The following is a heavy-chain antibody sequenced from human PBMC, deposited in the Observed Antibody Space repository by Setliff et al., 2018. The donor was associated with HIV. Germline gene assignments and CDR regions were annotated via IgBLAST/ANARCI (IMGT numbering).Heavy chain of an antibody. CDR2: IYYTGST. CDR1: GGSISSHY. D-gene: IGHD1-26*01. V-gene: IGHV4-59*11. J-gene: IGHJ4*02. CDR3: ARDRVGLLSY. Sequence: SETLSLTCTVSGGSISSHYWSWIRQPPGKGLEWIGNIYYTGSTNYNPSLKSRVTISVDTSKNQFSLKLSSVTAADTAVYYCARDRVGLLSYWGQGTLVTV.